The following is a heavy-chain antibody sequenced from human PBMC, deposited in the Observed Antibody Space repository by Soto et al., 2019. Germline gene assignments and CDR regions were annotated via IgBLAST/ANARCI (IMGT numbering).Heavy chain of an antibody. CDR1: GFVLRTYD. Sequence: GGSLRLSCQVSGFVLRTYDASWVRQAPGKGLEWLAVIIAWGQTIYSAESARGRFTISRDDAKNTLHLQIDSLTVEDTAVYYCVPRLNPRVPDHWGQGTLVTVSS. D-gene: IGHD3-22*01. J-gene: IGHJ4*02. CDR2: IIAWGQTI. V-gene: IGHV3-23*01. CDR3: VPRLNPRVPDH.